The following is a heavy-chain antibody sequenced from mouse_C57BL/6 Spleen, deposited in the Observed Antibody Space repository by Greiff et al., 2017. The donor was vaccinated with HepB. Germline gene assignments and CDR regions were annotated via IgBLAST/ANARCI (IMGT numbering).Heavy chain of an antibody. D-gene: IGHD2-4*01. CDR2: IYPGDGDT. J-gene: IGHJ2*01. CDR3: ARSNYEYDVGTFFDD. V-gene: IGHV1-82*01. Sequence: VQLQQSGPELVKPGASVKISCKASGYAFSSSWMNWVKQRPGKGLEWIGRIYPGDGDTNYNGKFKGKATLTADKSSSTAYMQLSSLTSEDSAVYFGARSNYEYDVGTFFDDWGQGTTLTVSS. CDR1: GYAFSSSW.